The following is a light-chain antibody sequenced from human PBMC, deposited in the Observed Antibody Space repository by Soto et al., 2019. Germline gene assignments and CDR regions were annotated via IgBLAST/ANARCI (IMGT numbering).Light chain of an antibody. V-gene: IGKV1-39*01. CDR1: QSISSY. CDR3: QQSYSSPIT. J-gene: IGKJ5*01. Sequence: DIQITQSPSALSASVGDRVTITCRASQSISSYLNWYQQKPGKAPNLLIYAASSLQGGVPSRFSGSGSGTDFTLTISSLQPEDFATYYCQQSYSSPITFGQGTRLEIK. CDR2: AAS.